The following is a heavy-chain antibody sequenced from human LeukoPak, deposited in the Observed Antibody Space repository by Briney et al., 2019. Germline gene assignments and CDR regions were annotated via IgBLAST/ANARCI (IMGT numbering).Heavy chain of an antibody. CDR1: GYTFTSYY. Sequence: ASVKVSCKASGYTFTSYYMHWVRQAPGQGLEWMGIINPSGGSTSYAQKFQGRVTMTRDTSTSTVYMELSSLRSEDTAVYCCARDFSRYGDFDYWGQGTLVTVSS. V-gene: IGHV1-46*01. J-gene: IGHJ4*02. CDR3: ARDFSRYGDFDY. CDR2: INPSGGST. D-gene: IGHD4-17*01.